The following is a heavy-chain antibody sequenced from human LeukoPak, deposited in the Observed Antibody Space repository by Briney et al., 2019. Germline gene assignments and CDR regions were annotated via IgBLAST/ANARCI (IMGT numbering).Heavy chain of an antibody. CDR1: GYTFTCYY. D-gene: IGHD6-13*01. CDR2: INPNSGGT. Sequence: GASVKVSCEASGYTFTCYYMHWVRQAPGQGLEWMGWINPNSGGTNYAQKFQGRVTMTRDTSISTAYMELSGLRSDDTAVYYCAREYSSSYFDYWGQGTLVTVSS. CDR3: AREYSSSYFDY. V-gene: IGHV1-2*02. J-gene: IGHJ4*02.